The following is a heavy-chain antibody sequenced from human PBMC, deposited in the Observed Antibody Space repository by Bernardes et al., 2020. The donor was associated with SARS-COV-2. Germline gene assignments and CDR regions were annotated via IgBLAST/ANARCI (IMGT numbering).Heavy chain of an antibody. J-gene: IGHJ4*02. CDR3: ARDYYGDYILDY. D-gene: IGHD4-17*01. CDR1: GFTFSRHS. Sequence: LRLSCVVSGFTFSRHSMNWVRQAPGKGLEWLAYISGSGSTIHYADSVKGRLTISRDNAKNSLYLQMNSLRVEDTAVYYCARDYYGDYILDYWGQGTLVTVSS. V-gene: IGHV3-48*04. CDR2: ISGSGSTI.